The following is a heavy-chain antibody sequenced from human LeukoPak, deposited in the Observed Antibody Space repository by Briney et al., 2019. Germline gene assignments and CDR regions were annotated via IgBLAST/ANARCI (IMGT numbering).Heavy chain of an antibody. CDR1: GVTFSSYG. CDR3: ARDGPRPGRIDY. Sequence: GGSLRLSCAASGVTFSSYGMHWVRQAPGKGLEWVAVIWYDGSNKYYADSVKGRFTISRDNSKNTLYLQMNSLRAEDTAVYYCARDGPRPGRIDYWGQGTLVTVSS. D-gene: IGHD2-2*01. J-gene: IGHJ4*02. CDR2: IWYDGSNK. V-gene: IGHV3-33*01.